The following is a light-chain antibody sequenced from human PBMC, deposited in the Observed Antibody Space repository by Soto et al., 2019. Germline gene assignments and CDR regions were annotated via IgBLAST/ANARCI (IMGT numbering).Light chain of an antibody. CDR2: EVT. CDR3: SSYTGSSTPYV. V-gene: IGLV2-14*01. Sequence: QSVLTQPASVSGSPGQSITISCTGTNSDVGGYNYVSWYQQHPGKAPKPMIYEVTKRPSGVSNRFSGSKSGNTASLNISGLQADDEAEYYCSSYTGSSTPYVFGTGTKVTVL. J-gene: IGLJ1*01. CDR1: NSDVGGYNY.